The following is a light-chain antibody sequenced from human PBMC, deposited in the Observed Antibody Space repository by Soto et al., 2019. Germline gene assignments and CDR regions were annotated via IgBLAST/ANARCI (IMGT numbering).Light chain of an antibody. Sequence: QSVLTQPASVSGSPGQSITFSCTGTSSDVGGYNYVSWYQQQPGKAPKLMIYVVSNRPSGVSNRFSGSKSGDTASLTISGLQAEDEADYYCSSYTSSSTYVFGTGTKVTVL. V-gene: IGLV2-14*01. CDR1: SSDVGGYNY. CDR3: SSYTSSSTYV. J-gene: IGLJ1*01. CDR2: VVS.